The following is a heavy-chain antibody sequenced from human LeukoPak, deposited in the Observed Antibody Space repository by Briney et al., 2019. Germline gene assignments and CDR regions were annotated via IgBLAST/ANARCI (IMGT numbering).Heavy chain of an antibody. CDR1: GFTFSGYT. CDR2: INTGGDGT. Sequence: GGSLRLSCAASGFTFSGYTMSWVRQAPGKGLEWVSAINTGGDGTFYPDSVKGRFTISRDNSRNTQYLQMNSLRAEDTAVFYCATFGSGSRRTNSFDYWGQGTLVIVSS. J-gene: IGHJ4*02. CDR3: ATFGSGSRRTNSFDY. D-gene: IGHD3-10*01. V-gene: IGHV3-23*01.